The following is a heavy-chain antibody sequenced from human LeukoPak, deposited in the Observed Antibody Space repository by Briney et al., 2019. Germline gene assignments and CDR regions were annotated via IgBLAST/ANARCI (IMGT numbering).Heavy chain of an antibody. D-gene: IGHD3-22*01. V-gene: IGHV4-59*08. CDR3: ARIYDSSGYYLDY. Sequence: KTSETLSLTCTVSGGSISSYYWSWIRQPPGKGLEWIGYIYYSGSTNYNPSLKSRVTISVDTSKNQFSLKLSSVTAADTAVYYCARIYDSSGYYLDYWGQGTLVTVPS. CDR1: GGSISSYY. J-gene: IGHJ4*02. CDR2: IYYSGST.